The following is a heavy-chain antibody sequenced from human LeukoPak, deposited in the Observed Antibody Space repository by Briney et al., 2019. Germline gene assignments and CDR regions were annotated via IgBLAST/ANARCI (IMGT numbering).Heavy chain of an antibody. V-gene: IGHV4-34*01. D-gene: IGHD6-13*01. Sequence: SETLSLTCAVYGGSFSGYYWSWIRQPPGKGLEWIGEINHSGSTNYNPSLKSRVTISVDTSKNQFSLKLSSVTAADTAIYYCARMSSSWLTVDHWGQGTLVAVSS. CDR1: GGSFSGYY. CDR2: INHSGST. J-gene: IGHJ4*02. CDR3: ARMSSSWLTVDH.